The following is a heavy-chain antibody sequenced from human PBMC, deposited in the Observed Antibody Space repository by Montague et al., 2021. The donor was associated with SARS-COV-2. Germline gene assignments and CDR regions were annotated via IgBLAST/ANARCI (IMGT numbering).Heavy chain of an antibody. CDR3: ARIPVGSKYYFDF. CDR2: TYYRSKWYN. Sequence: CAISGDSVSSNIATWNWIRQSPSRGLEWLGGTYYRSKWYNDYAESVKSRITIDPDTSKHQFSLHLNSVTPEDTAVYYCARIPVGSKYYFDFWGQGTLSPSPQ. J-gene: IGHJ4*02. D-gene: IGHD2-2*01. CDR1: GDSVSSNIAT. V-gene: IGHV6-1*01.